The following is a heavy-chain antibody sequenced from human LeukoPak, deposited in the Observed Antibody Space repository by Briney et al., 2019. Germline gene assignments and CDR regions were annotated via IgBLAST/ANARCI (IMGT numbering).Heavy chain of an antibody. CDR3: ARLSMIDTFDI. D-gene: IGHD3-22*01. Sequence: GESLKISSKASGYSFTTHWIGWVRQMPGKGLEWMGIIYPGDSDTRYSPSFQDQVTISADKSINTAYLHWRSLKASDTAMYYCARLSMIDTFDIWGLGTVVTVSS. CDR2: IYPGDSDT. CDR1: GYSFTTHW. J-gene: IGHJ3*02. V-gene: IGHV5-51*01.